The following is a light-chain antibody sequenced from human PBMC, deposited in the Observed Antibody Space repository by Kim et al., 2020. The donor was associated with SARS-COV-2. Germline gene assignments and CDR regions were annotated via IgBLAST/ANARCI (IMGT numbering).Light chain of an antibody. J-gene: IGLJ2*01. Sequence: QPVLTQPPSVSAAPGQKVTISCSGSSSNIGNNYVSWYQQLPGTAPKLLIYDNNKRPSGIPDRFSGSKSGTSATLGITGLQTGDEADYYCGTWDSSLSGVVFGGGTQLTVL. CDR2: DNN. CDR3: GTWDSSLSGVV. CDR1: SSNIGNNY. V-gene: IGLV1-51*01.